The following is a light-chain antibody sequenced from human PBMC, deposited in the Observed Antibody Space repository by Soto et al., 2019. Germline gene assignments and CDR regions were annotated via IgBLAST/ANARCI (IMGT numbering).Light chain of an antibody. CDR3: QQYGSSRIT. J-gene: IGKJ5*01. V-gene: IGKV3-20*01. Sequence: EIILTQSPDTLSLSPGARATLSCRASQSVSNNYLAWYQQKPGQAPRLLIYGASNRATGIPDRFSGSGSGTDFTLTISRLEPEDFAVYYCQQYGSSRITFGQGTRLEIK. CDR2: GAS. CDR1: QSVSNNY.